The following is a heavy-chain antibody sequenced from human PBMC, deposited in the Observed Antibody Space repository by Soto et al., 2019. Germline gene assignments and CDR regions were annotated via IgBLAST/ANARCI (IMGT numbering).Heavy chain of an antibody. J-gene: IGHJ4*02. Sequence: TCGGYGVRRVLQAPGKGLEWVANIKQDGSEKYYVDSVKGRFTISRDNAKNSLYLQMNSLRAEDTAVHYCARDQENIVLIGQYYFDYWGQGTLVTVSS. D-gene: IGHD2-8*01. V-gene: IGHV3-7*01. CDR1: TCGGYG. CDR2: IKQDGSEK. CDR3: ARDQENIVLIGQYYFDY.